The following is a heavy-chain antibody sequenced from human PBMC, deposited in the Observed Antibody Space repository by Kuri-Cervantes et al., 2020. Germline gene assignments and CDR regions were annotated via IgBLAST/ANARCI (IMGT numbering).Heavy chain of an antibody. D-gene: IGHD3-22*01. CDR2: IYYSGST. J-gene: IGHJ6*03. Sequence: SETLSLTCTVSGGSVSSGSYYWSWIRQPPGKGLEWIGYIYYSGSTNYNPSLKSRVTISVDTSKNQFSLKLSPVTAADTAVYYCARGGWLLPQRRGHYMDVWGKGTTVTVSS. CDR1: GGSVSSGSYY. CDR3: ARGGWLLPQRRGHYMDV. V-gene: IGHV4-61*01.